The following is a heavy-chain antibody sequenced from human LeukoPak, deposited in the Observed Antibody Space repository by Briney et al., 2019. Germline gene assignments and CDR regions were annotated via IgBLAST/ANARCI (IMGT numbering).Heavy chain of an antibody. J-gene: IGHJ3*02. D-gene: IGHD3-22*01. V-gene: IGHV1-2*02. CDR2: INPNSGGT. CDR3: ARVGSGYLGLAFDI. Sequence: ASVKVSCKASGYTFTGYYMHWVRQAPGQGLEWLGWINPNSGGTNYAQKFQGRVTMTRDTSISTAYMELSRLRSDDTAVYYWARVGSGYLGLAFDIWGQGIMVTVSS. CDR1: GYTFTGYY.